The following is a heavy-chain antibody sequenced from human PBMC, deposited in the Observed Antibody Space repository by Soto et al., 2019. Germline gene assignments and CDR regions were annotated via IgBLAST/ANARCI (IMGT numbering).Heavy chain of an antibody. Sequence: PGGSLRLSCAASGFTFSSYAMGWVRQAPGKGLEWVSSISGSDGRIYYADSVKGRFTISRDNSKNTLFLQMNSLRAEDTAVYYCAKTWSPSSWDAFDIWGQGTMVTV. CDR2: ISGSDGRI. CDR3: AKTWSPSSWDAFDI. D-gene: IGHD2-2*01. J-gene: IGHJ3*02. CDR1: GFTFSSYA. V-gene: IGHV3-23*01.